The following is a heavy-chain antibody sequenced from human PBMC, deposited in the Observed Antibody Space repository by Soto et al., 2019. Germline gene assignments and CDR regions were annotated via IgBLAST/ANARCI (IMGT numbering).Heavy chain of an antibody. Sequence: QVQLQESGPGLVKPSGTLSLTCAVSSGSISSSNWWSWVRQPPGQGLEWIGEIYHSGSTNYNPSLKSRVTISVDKSKNQFSLKLSSVTAADTAVYYCARVRYDFWSGYRRFDPWGQGTLVTVSS. J-gene: IGHJ5*02. V-gene: IGHV4-4*02. CDR2: IYHSGST. CDR3: ARVRYDFWSGYRRFDP. D-gene: IGHD3-3*01. CDR1: SGSISSSNW.